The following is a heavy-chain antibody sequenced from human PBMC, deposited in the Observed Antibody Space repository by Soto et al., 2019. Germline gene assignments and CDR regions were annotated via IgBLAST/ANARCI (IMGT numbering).Heavy chain of an antibody. D-gene: IGHD6-19*01. CDR2: MNPNSGNT. CDR1: GYTFTSYD. J-gene: IGHJ4*02. CDR3: ARRDGVALAGVLDY. V-gene: IGHV1-8*01. Sequence: ASVKVSCKASGYTFTSYDINWVRQATGQGLEWMGWMNPNSGNTGYAQKFQGRVTMTRNTSISTAYMELSSLRSEDTAVYYCARRDGVALAGVLDYWGQGTPVTVSS.